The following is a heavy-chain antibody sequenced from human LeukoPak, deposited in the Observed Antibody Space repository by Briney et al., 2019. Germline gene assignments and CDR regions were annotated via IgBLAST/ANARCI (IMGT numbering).Heavy chain of an antibody. CDR1: GFTFSNAW. J-gene: IGHJ4*02. Sequence: GGSLRLSCAASGFTFSNAWMSWVRQAPGKGLEWVGRFKSKTDGGTTDYAATVKGRFTISRDDSKNTLYLQMNRPKTEDTAVYYYTTETRPLPYYYDSSGYYFAYWGQGTLVTVSS. CDR2: FKSKTDGGTT. CDR3: TTETRPLPYYYDSSGYYFAY. V-gene: IGHV3-15*01. D-gene: IGHD3-22*01.